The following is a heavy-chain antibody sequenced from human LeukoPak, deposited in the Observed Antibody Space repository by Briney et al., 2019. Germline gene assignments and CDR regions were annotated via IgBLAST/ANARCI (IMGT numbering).Heavy chain of an antibody. CDR3: ARDNSGWSRDY. Sequence: GGSLRLSCAASGFTLRSYSMSWVRQAPGKGLEWVSSINWGSSHIYYADAVQGRFTISRDNAKNSLYLQMNSLRVEDTAIYYCARDNSGWSRDYWGQGTLVTVSS. CDR2: INWGSSHI. D-gene: IGHD6-19*01. V-gene: IGHV3-21*06. J-gene: IGHJ4*02. CDR1: GFTLRSYS.